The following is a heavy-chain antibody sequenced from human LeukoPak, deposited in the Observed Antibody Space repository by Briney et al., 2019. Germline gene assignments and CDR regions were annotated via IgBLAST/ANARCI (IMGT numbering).Heavy chain of an antibody. D-gene: IGHD4-17*01. Sequence: GGSLRLSCAASGFTVISNYMSWVRQAPGKGLEWVSLIYIGGSTYYADSVRGRFTISRDNSKNTLCLQMNSLRAEDTAVYYCATTRYDAFDIWGQGTMVTVSS. J-gene: IGHJ3*02. CDR1: GFTVISNY. V-gene: IGHV3-53*01. CDR2: IYIGGST. CDR3: ATTRYDAFDI.